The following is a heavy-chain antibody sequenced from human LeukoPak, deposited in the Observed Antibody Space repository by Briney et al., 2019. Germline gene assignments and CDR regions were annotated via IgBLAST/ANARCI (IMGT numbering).Heavy chain of an antibody. D-gene: IGHD6-19*01. Sequence: PSETLSLTCTVSGGSISSYYWGWIRQPPGKGLEWIGSIYYSGSTYYNPSLKSRVTISVDTSKNQFSLKLSSVTAADTAVYYCARARSRAGFDYWGQGTLVTVSS. CDR2: IYYSGST. CDR1: GGSISSYY. V-gene: IGHV4-39*07. J-gene: IGHJ4*02. CDR3: ARARSRAGFDY.